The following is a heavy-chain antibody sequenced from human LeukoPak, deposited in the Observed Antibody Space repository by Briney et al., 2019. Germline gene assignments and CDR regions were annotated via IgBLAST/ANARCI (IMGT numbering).Heavy chain of an antibody. J-gene: IGHJ4*02. D-gene: IGHD1-26*01. CDR3: AKGVGGSYYRY. CDR2: IHISGST. Sequence: PSETLSLTRTVSGGSISDSLWSWIRQPAGRGLEWIGRIHISGSTNYNPSLTSRVTMSVDTSKNQASLKLSSVAAADTAVYYCAKGVGGSYYRYWGQGALVIVSS. CDR1: GGSISDSL. V-gene: IGHV4-4*07.